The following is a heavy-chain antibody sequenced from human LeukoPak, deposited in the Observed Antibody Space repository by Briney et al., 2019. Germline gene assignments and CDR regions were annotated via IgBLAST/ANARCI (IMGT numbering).Heavy chain of an antibody. V-gene: IGHV4-38-2*02. D-gene: IGHD5-24*01. Sequence: SETLSLTCTVSGYSISDGNYWGWIRQPPGKGLEWIGSIFHTGSTYDNPSLKSRVTTSVDTSKNQFSLSLNSVTAADTAVYYCARRRDGYNFGSFYFNYWGQGILVTVSS. CDR1: GYSISDGNY. CDR3: ARRRDGYNFGSFYFNY. J-gene: IGHJ4*02. CDR2: IFHTGST.